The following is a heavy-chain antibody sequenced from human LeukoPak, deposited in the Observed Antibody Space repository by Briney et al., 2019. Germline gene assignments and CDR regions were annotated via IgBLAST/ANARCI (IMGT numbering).Heavy chain of an antibody. D-gene: IGHD5-18*01. V-gene: IGHV3-7*01. CDR2: IKQDGSEK. Sequence: PGGTLRLSCAASAFTFSSYGMSRVRHAPGNGLDGVANIKQDGSEKYYVDSVKGRLTIATDNTKTSLYLQMDSLRAEDTAVYYCARDLSGVTGFTYGRGIDYWGQGTLVTVSS. J-gene: IGHJ4*02. CDR3: ARDLSGVTGFTYGRGIDY. CDR1: AFTFSSYG.